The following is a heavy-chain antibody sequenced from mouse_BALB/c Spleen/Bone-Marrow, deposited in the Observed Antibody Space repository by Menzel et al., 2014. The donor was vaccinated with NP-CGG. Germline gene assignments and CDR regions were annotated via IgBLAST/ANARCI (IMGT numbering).Heavy chain of an antibody. V-gene: IGHV5-6*01. J-gene: IGHJ3*01. CDR2: VGGGDSYT. Sequence: EVKLVESGGDLVEPGGSLKLSCAASGFTFSSYGMSWVRQTPDKRLEWVATVGGGDSYTYYPDFVKGRFTISRDIAKNPLYLHMSSLKSENTAMYYCAFITAIAYWGQGTLVTVSA. CDR1: GFTFSSYG. CDR3: AFITAIAY. D-gene: IGHD1-1*01.